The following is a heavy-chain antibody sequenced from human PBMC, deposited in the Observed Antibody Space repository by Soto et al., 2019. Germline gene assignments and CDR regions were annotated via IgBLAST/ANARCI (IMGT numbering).Heavy chain of an antibody. Sequence: QVQLVESGGGVVQPGRSLRLSCGASGFTFSGYGMHWVRQAPGKGLEWGAVISYDGSKKYYADSVKGRFTISRDNSNNTVYLQMSSLRAEDTAVYYCVKDASSSWPYYYGLDVWGQGTTVTVSS. V-gene: IGHV3-30*18. CDR1: GFTFSGYG. CDR3: VKDASSSWPYYYGLDV. J-gene: IGHJ6*02. CDR2: ISYDGSKK. D-gene: IGHD6-13*01.